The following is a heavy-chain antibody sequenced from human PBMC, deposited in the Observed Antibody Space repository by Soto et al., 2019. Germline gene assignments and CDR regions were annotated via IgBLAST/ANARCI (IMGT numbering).Heavy chain of an antibody. V-gene: IGHV3-33*01. CDR2: IWYDGSNK. CDR3: ARGGGSTYCTNGVCYRDYFDY. J-gene: IGHJ4*02. D-gene: IGHD2-8*01. CDR1: GFTFSSYG. Sequence: GGSLRLSCAASGFTFSSYGMHWVRQAPGKGLEWVAVIWYDGSNKYYADSVKGRFTISRDNSKNTLYLQMNSLRAEDTAVYYCARGGGSTYCTNGVCYRDYFDYWGQGTLVTVSS.